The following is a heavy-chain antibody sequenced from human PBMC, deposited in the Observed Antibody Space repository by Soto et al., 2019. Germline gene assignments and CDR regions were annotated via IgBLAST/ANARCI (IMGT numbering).Heavy chain of an antibody. J-gene: IGHJ3*02. CDR2: IKQDGSEK. Sequence: EVQLVESGGGLVQPGGSLRLSCAASGFTFSSYWMSWVRQAPGKGLEWVANIKQDGSEKYYVDSVKGRFTISRDNAENSLYLQMNRLRAEDTAVYYCALFGEDAFDIWGQGTMVTVSS. CDR1: GFTFSSYW. D-gene: IGHD3-10*02. V-gene: IGHV3-7*02. CDR3: ALFGEDAFDI.